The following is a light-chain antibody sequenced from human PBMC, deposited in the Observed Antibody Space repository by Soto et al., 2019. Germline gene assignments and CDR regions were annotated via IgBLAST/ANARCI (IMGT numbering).Light chain of an antibody. CDR1: RSLARNY. Sequence: DMVLTQSPGTLSLSPGESATLSCRASRSLARNYLAWYHQKPGQAPRLLFYGAATRATGVPDRFSGSGSGTDFVLPTSRLEQQDVAIYYCQQYGSSFTYTFGQGTKVEI. CDR2: GAA. CDR3: QQYGSSFTYT. J-gene: IGKJ2*01. V-gene: IGKV3-20*01.